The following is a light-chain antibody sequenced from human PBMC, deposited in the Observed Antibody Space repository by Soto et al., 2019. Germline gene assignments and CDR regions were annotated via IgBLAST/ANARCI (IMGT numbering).Light chain of an antibody. J-gene: IGKJ2*01. CDR1: QRISSN. CDR2: GAS. Sequence: EIVMTQSPATLSVSPGERATLYCKASQRISSNLAWYQQKPAQPPRLLIYGASTRATGIPARFSGSGSGTEFTITISGLQSEDFALYYCQQYNIWPPYTFGQGTKLEIK. V-gene: IGKV3-15*01. CDR3: QQYNIWPPYT.